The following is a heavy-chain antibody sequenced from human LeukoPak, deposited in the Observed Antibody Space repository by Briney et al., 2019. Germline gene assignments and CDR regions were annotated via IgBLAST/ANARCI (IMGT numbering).Heavy chain of an antibody. CDR2: IYYSGST. CDR3: ARHPDYYDSSGYPSFDY. J-gene: IGHJ4*02. Sequence: SETRSLTCTVSGGSISNYYWSWIRQPPGKGLEWIGYIYYSGSTNYNPSLKSRVTISVDTSKNQFSLKLSSVTAADTAVYYCARHPDYYDSSGYPSFDYWGQGTLVTVSS. CDR1: GGSISNYY. D-gene: IGHD3-22*01. V-gene: IGHV4-59*08.